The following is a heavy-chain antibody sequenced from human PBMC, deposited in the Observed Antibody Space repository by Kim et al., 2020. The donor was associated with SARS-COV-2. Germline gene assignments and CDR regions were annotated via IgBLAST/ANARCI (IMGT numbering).Heavy chain of an antibody. D-gene: IGHD4-4*01. Sequence: ADSVKSVFTISRDNSTNTLYLQMSSPKAEDTAVYYCVKVNINYRDWYFDLWGRGTLVTVSS. CDR3: VKVNINYRDWYFDL. V-gene: IGHV3-64D*06. J-gene: IGHJ2*01.